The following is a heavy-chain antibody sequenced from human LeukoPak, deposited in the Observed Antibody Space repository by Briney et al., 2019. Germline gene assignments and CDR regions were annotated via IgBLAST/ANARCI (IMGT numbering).Heavy chain of an antibody. J-gene: IGHJ3*02. CDR3: ARGRRNPPDYGDYPDAFDI. CDR1: GGSFSSYA. Sequence: SVTVSCMASGGSFSSYAISWVRLAPGPGLEWMGGIMPSFGTANYAQKFQGRVTITADESTSTAYMELSSLRSEDTAVYYCARGRRNPPDYGDYPDAFDIWGQGTMVTVSS. CDR2: IMPSFGTA. D-gene: IGHD4-17*01. V-gene: IGHV1-69*13.